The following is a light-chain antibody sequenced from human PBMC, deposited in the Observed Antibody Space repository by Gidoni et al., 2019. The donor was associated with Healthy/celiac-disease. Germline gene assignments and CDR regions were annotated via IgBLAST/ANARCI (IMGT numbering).Light chain of an antibody. J-gene: IGLJ2*01. CDR1: KLGDKY. CDR2: QDS. CDR3: QGWDSSTVV. V-gene: IGLV3-1*01. Sequence: SYELTQPPSVSVSPGQTASITCSGDKLGDKYACWYQQKPGQSPVLVIYQDSKRPSGIPERFSGSNSGNTDTLTISGTQAMDEADYYCQGWDSSTVVFGGGTKLTVL.